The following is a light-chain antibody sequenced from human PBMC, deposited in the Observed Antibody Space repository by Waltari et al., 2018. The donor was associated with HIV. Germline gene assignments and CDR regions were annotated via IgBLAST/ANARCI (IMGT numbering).Light chain of an antibody. CDR1: QGIRNG. CDR2: TAS. J-gene: IGKJ1*01. CDR3: LQHHSYPLT. V-gene: IGKV1-17*01. Sequence: DIQMTQSPSSLSASVGDRVTITCRASQGIRNGLGWYQQKPGKAPKRLIYTASTLQSGVPSRFSGSGSGTEFTLTISSLQPEDFATYYCLQHHSYPLTFGQGTKVDIE.